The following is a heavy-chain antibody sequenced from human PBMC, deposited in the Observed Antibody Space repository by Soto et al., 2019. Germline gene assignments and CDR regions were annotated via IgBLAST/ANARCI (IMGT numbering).Heavy chain of an antibody. D-gene: IGHD1-1*01. CDR2: INTRGETR. CDR1: GGTLSNYY. J-gene: IGHJ4*01. CDR3: ARSGIPFIDILDY. V-gene: IGHV3-11*01. Sequence: PGGTLRLSCAVSGGTLSNYYMNWIRQSPGKGLEWISCINTRGETRYIADSKKGRFTFCRDKSRRSQYRQRNSMGAEDTAVYNDARSGIPFIDILDYWGRGTLVTVSS.